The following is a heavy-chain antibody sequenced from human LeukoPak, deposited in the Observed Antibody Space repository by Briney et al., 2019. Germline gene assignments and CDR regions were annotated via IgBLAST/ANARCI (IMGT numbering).Heavy chain of an antibody. Sequence: ASVKVSCKASGYTFTGYYMHWMRQAPGQGLEWMGWINPNSGGTNYAQKFQGRVTMTRDTSISTAYMELSRLRSDDTAVYYCARVYSSSWFFDYWGQGTLVTVSS. CDR2: INPNSGGT. CDR3: ARVYSSSWFFDY. CDR1: GYTFTGYY. J-gene: IGHJ4*02. D-gene: IGHD6-13*01. V-gene: IGHV1-2*02.